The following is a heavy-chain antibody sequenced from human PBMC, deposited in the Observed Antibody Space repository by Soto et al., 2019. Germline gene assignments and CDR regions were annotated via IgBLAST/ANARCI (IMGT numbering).Heavy chain of an antibody. Sequence: QVQLQESGPGLVKPSETLSLTCTVSGGSISSYYWSWIRQPPGKGLEWIGYIYYSGSTNYNPSLKSRVTISVDTSKNQFSLKLSSVTAADTAVYYRARVEVVAHWYFDLWGRGTLVTVPS. V-gene: IGHV4-59*01. D-gene: IGHD2-15*01. J-gene: IGHJ2*01. CDR2: IYYSGST. CDR1: GGSISSYY. CDR3: ARVEVVAHWYFDL.